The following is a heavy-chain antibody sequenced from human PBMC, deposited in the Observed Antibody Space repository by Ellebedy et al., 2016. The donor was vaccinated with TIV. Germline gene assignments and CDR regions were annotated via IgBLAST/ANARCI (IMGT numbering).Heavy chain of an antibody. CDR2: INHSGST. J-gene: IGHJ4*02. CDR1: GGSFSGYY. CDR3: ARRPAGYYGSGPFDY. Sequence: SQTLSLTCAVYGGSFSGYYWSWIRQPPGKGLEWIGEINHSGSTNYNPSLKSRVTISVDTSKNQFSLKLSSVTAADTAVYYCARRPAGYYGSGPFDYWGQGTLVTVSS. D-gene: IGHD3-10*01. V-gene: IGHV4-34*01.